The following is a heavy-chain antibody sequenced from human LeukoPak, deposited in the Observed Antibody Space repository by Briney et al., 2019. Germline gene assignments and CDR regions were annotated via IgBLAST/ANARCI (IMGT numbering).Heavy chain of an antibody. CDR2: IYYSGST. CDR3: ASEGSRGVLQH. V-gene: IGHV4-59*12. J-gene: IGHJ1*01. CDR1: GGSISSYY. D-gene: IGHD2-15*01. Sequence: TSETLSLTCTVSGGSISSYYWSWIRQPPGKGLEWIGYIYYSGSTNYNPSLKSRVTLSVDTSKNQFSLQLNSVTPEDTAIYYCASEGSRGVLQHWGQGTLVTVSS.